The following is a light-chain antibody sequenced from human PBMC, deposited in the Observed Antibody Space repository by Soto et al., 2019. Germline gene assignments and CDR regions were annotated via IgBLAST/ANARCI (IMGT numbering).Light chain of an antibody. CDR2: GAS. CDR1: QSVSSSY. J-gene: IGKJ1*01. V-gene: IGKV3-20*01. CDR3: QPYCLSGP. Sequence: VLKKSLGTLSLSQGERATLPCRASQSVSSSYLAWYQQKPGQAPRLLIYGASSRATGIPDRFSGSGSGTDFTLTISRLEPDDFAVYYCQPYCLSGPFCQGA.